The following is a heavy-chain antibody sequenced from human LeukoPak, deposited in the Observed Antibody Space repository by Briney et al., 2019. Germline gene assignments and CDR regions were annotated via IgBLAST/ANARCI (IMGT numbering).Heavy chain of an antibody. V-gene: IGHV4-34*01. CDR2: INHSGST. CDR1: GGSFSGYY. J-gene: IGHJ6*02. CDR3: AREAVAGGSGSNYYYYGMDV. Sequence: PSETLSLTCAVYGGSFSGYYWSWIRQPPGKGLEWIGEINHSGSTNYNPSLKSRVTISVDTSKNQFSLKLSSVTAADTAVYYCAREAVAGGSGSNYYYYGMDVWGQGTLVTVSS. D-gene: IGHD3-10*01.